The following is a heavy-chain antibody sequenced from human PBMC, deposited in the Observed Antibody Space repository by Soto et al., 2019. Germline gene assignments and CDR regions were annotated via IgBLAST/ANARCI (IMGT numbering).Heavy chain of an antibody. V-gene: IGHV3-48*02. CDR3: ARDLVGAEYYYYGRDV. D-gene: IGHD1-26*01. CDR2: ISSSSSTI. Sequence: EVQLVESGGGLVQPGGSLRLSCAASGFTFSSYSMNWVRQAPGKGLEWVSYISSSSSTIYYADSVKGRFTIYRDNAKNSQYLQMNSQRDEDTDKYYCARDLVGAEYYYYGRDVWGQGTTVTVSS. J-gene: IGHJ6*02. CDR1: GFTFSSYS.